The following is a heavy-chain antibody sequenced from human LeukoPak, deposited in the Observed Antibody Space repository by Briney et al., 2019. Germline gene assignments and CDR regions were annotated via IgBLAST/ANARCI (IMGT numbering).Heavy chain of an antibody. V-gene: IGHV3-23*01. D-gene: IGHD4-17*01. CDR2: ISGSGGST. CDR3: AKAGDYGDFNWFDP. CDR1: GFTFSSYA. Sequence: GGPLRLSCAASGFTFSSYAMSWVRQAPGKGLEWVSAISGSGGSTYYADSVKGRFTISRDNSKNTLYLQMNSLRAEDTAVYYCAKAGDYGDFNWFDPWGQGTLVTVSS. J-gene: IGHJ5*02.